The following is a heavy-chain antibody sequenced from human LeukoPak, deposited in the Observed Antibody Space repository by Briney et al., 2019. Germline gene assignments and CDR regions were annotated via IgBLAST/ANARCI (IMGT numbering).Heavy chain of an antibody. V-gene: IGHV3-23*01. Sequence: PGGSLRLSCAASGFTVSNNGLSWFRQAPGKRLEWVSDISGGGNTYYAESVKGRFTISRDNVNNMLYLHMNSLRAEDTAVYYCASFGISWRSSYWGQGTLVTVSS. CDR2: ISGGGNT. CDR1: GFTVSNNG. D-gene: IGHD2-21*01. J-gene: IGHJ4*02. CDR3: ASFGISWRSSY.